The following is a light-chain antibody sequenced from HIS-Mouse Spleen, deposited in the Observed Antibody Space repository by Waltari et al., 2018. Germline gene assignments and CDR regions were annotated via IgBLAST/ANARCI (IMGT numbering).Light chain of an antibody. J-gene: IGLJ3*02. CDR3: CSYAGSSTWV. Sequence: QSALTQPASVSGSPGQSITISCTGTSSDVGSYNLVSWYQQHPGKAPKLRIYEGSKRPSGVSNRFSGSKSGNTASLTIAGLQAEAEADYYCCSYAGSSTWVFGGGTKLTVL. V-gene: IGLV2-23*01. CDR2: EGS. CDR1: SSDVGSYNL.